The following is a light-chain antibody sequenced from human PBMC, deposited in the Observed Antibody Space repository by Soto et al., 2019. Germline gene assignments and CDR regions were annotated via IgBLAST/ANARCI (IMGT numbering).Light chain of an antibody. CDR1: QSVNSN. V-gene: IGKV3-15*01. CDR2: AAS. CDR3: QQYNNWPPIS. J-gene: IGKJ5*01. Sequence: EIVMTQSPATLSLSPGESATLSCRASQSVNSNLAWYQQKPGQAPRLLIYAASTRATGVPVRFSGSGSGTEFTLTISTLQSEDFSIYYCQQYNNWPPISFGQGTRLEIK.